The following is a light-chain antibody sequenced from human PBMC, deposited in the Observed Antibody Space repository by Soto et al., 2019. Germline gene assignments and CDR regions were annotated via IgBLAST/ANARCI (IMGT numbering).Light chain of an antibody. CDR3: SSYTSISTVV. Sequence: QSALTQPASVSGSPGQSITISCTGTSSDVGGYNYVSWYQQHPGKAPKLMIYEVSNRPSRVSNRFSGSKSGNTASLTISGLQADDEADYYCSSYTSISTVVFGGGTKLTVL. CDR1: SSDVGGYNY. V-gene: IGLV2-14*01. J-gene: IGLJ3*02. CDR2: EVS.